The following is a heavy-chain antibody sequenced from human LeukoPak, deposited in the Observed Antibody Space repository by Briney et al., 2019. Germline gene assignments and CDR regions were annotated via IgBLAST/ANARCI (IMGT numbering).Heavy chain of an antibody. CDR3: VRQFSSGWYDY. Sequence: ASVKVSCKASGYIFTSYGISWVRQASGQGLEWMGWISTYSGSTNYAQKFQGRVTMTTDTSTSTAYMELRSLRSDDTAVYYCVRQFSSGWYDYWGQGTLVTVSS. D-gene: IGHD6-19*01. CDR2: ISTYSGST. V-gene: IGHV1-18*01. CDR1: GYIFTSYG. J-gene: IGHJ4*02.